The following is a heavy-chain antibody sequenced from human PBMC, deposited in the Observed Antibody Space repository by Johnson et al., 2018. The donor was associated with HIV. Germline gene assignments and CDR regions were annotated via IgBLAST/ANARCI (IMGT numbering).Heavy chain of an antibody. D-gene: IGHD1/OR15-1a*01. Sequence: QVQLVESGGGVVQPGRSLRLSCAASGFTFSSYAMHWVRQAPAKGLEWVAVISYDGSNKDYADSVKGRFTISRDNSKNTLYLQMNSLRAEDTAVYYCARDLGNWDSPRSAFDIWGQGTMVTVSS. V-gene: IGHV3-30*14. CDR2: ISYDGSNK. CDR1: GFTFSSYA. CDR3: ARDLGNWDSPRSAFDI. J-gene: IGHJ3*02.